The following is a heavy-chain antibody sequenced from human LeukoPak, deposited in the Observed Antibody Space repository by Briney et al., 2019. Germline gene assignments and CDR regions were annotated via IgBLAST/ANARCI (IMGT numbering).Heavy chain of an antibody. D-gene: IGHD3-10*01. V-gene: IGHV3-74*01. CDR2: INTDGSST. CDR1: GFTFSSYW. Sequence: GGSLRLSCATSGFTFSSYWMHWVRQAPGKGLVWVSRINTDGSSTSYADSVKGRFTISRDNAKNTLYLQMNSLRAEDTAVYYCARDWESMVRGVNGWYYYYYMDVWGKGTTVTVSS. J-gene: IGHJ6*03. CDR3: ARDWESMVRGVNGWYYYYYMDV.